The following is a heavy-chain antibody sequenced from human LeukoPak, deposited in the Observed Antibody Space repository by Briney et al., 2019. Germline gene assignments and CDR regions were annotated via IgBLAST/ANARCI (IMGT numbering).Heavy chain of an antibody. CDR3: ARIHPIVVVPAAIPVMDV. V-gene: IGHV3-7*01. D-gene: IGHD2-2*02. J-gene: IGHJ6*03. CDR1: GFTFSSYW. Sequence: GGSLRLSCAASGFTFSSYWMSWVRQAPGKGLEWVANIKQDGSEKYYVDSVKGRFTISRDNAKNSLYLQMNSLRAEDTAVYYCARIHPIVVVPAAIPVMDVWGKGTTVTVSS. CDR2: IKQDGSEK.